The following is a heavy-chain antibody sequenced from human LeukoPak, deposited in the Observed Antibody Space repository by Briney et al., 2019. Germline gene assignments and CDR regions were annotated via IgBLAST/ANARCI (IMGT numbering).Heavy chain of an antibody. CDR1: GGSISSYY. V-gene: IGHV4-59*13. D-gene: IGHD5-18*01. J-gene: IGHJ4*02. CDR3: ARDLGYSYGNYFDC. CDR2: IYYSGST. Sequence: PSETLSLTCTVSGGSISSYYWSWIRQPPGKGLEWIGYIYYSGSTNYNPFLKSRVTISVDTSKNQFSLKLSSVTAADTAVYYCARDLGYSYGNYFDCWGQGTLVTASS.